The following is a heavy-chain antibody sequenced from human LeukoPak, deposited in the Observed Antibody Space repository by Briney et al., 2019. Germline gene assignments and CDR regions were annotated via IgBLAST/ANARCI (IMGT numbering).Heavy chain of an antibody. Sequence: PSETLSLTCTVSGGSISSSSYYWRWIRQPPGKGLEWIGSIYYSGSTYYNPSLKSRVTISVDTSKNQFSLKLSSVTAADTAVYYCARSLGDSSSSGWGQGTLVTVSS. D-gene: IGHD6-6*01. V-gene: IGHV4-39*01. CDR3: ARSLGDSSSSG. CDR1: GGSISSSSYY. J-gene: IGHJ4*02. CDR2: IYYSGST.